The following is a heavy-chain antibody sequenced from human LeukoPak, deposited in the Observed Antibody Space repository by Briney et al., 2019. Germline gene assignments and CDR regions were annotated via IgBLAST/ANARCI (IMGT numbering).Heavy chain of an antibody. CDR1: GGSISRGGYS. J-gene: IGHJ4*02. CDR3: AGITMVRGVTYFDY. V-gene: IGHV4-30-4*07. CDR2: FYYSGST. D-gene: IGHD3-10*01. Sequence: PSQTLSLTCAVSGGSISRGGYSWSWIRQPPGKGLEWIGYFYYSGSTYYNPSLKSRVTISVDTSKNQFSLKLSSVTAADTAVYYCAGITMVRGVTYFDYWGRGTLVTVSS.